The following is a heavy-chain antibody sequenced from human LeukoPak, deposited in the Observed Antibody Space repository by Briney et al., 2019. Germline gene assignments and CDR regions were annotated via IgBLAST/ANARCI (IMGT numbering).Heavy chain of an antibody. CDR3: ARGPSYYYYYMDV. Sequence: SETLSLTCAVYGGSFSGYYWSWIRQPPGKGLEWIGEINHSGSTYYNPSLKSRVTISVDTSKNQFSLKLSSVTAADTAVYYCARGPSYYYYYMDVWGKGTTVTVSS. J-gene: IGHJ6*03. CDR2: INHSGST. CDR1: GGSFSGYY. V-gene: IGHV4-34*01.